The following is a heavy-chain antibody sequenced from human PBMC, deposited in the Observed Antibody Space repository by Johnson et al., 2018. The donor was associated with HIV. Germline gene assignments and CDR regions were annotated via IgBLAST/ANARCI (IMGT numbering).Heavy chain of an antibody. J-gene: IGHJ3*02. V-gene: IGHV3-30-3*01. Sequence: RLVESGGGVVQPGRSLRLSCAASGFTFSSYAVHWVRQAPGKGLEWVAVISYDGSNKYYADSVKGRFTISRDNAKNSLYLQMNSLRAEDTALYYCARPGPRKAFDIWGQGTMVTVSS. D-gene: IGHD1-14*01. CDR2: ISYDGSNK. CDR1: GFTFSSYA. CDR3: ARPGPRKAFDI.